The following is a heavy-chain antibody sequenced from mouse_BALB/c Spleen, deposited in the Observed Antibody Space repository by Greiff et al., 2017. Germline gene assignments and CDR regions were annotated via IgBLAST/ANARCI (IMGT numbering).Heavy chain of an antibody. J-gene: IGHJ4*01. CDR3: TRERKYYYGNYIYAMDY. CDR1: GYTFTSYW. D-gene: IGHD2-1*01. Sequence: EVQLQQSGTVLARPGASVKMSCKASGYTFTSYWMHWVKQRPGQGLEWIGAIYPGNSDTSYNQKFKGKAKLTAVTSTSTAYMELSSLTNEDSAVYYCTRERKYYYGNYIYAMDYWGQGTSVTVSS. V-gene: IGHV1-5*01. CDR2: IYPGNSDT.